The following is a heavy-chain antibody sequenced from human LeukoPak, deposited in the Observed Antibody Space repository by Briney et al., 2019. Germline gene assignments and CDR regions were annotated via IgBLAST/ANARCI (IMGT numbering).Heavy chain of an antibody. CDR3: ARGVAGSAFDY. CDR2: IRYDGYKR. CDR1: GFTFNSHD. D-gene: IGHD2-21*01. J-gene: IGHJ4*02. Sequence: GGSLRLSCGASGFTFNSHDMHWVRRAPGKGLEGVAFIRYDGYKRDYGDFGKGRFTISRDKSNNTLFLQMNSLRGDDTAVYYCARGVAGSAFDYWGQGTLVAVSS. V-gene: IGHV3-30*02.